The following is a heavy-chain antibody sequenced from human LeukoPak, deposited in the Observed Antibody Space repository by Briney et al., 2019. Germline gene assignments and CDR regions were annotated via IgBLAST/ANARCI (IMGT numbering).Heavy chain of an antibody. V-gene: IGHV4-34*01. CDR1: GGSFSGYY. J-gene: IGHJ6*03. CDR3: ATGMYYDFWSGYPSYYMDV. D-gene: IGHD3-3*01. CDR2: INHSGST. Sequence: SETLSLTCAVYGGSFSGYYWSWIRQPPGKGLEWIGEINHSGSTNYNPSLKSRVTISVDTSKNQFSLKLSSVTAADTAVYYCATGMYYDFWSGYPSYYMDVWGKGTTVTVSS.